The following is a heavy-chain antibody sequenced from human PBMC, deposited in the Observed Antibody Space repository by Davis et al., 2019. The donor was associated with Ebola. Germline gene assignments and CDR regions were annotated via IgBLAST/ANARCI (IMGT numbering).Heavy chain of an antibody. CDR1: GGSFRGYY. V-gene: IGHV4-34*01. CDR3: ASLKPWLRGDV. CDR2: INHGGST. D-gene: IGHD5-12*01. Sequence: MPSETLSLTCAVYGGSFRGYYWSWIRQPPGKGLEWIGEINHGGSTNYNPSLKSRVTISVDTSKNQFSLKLSSVTAADTAVYYCASLKPWLRGDVWGQGTTVTVSS. J-gene: IGHJ6*02.